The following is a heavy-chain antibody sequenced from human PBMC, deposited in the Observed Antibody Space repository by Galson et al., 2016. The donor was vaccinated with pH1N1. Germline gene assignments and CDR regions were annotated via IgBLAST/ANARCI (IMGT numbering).Heavy chain of an antibody. Sequence: SLRLSCAVSGFTFGSDAMHWVRQVPGKGLEWVAVISYDGSKKFYADSVKGRFTISRDNSKNTLYLHMNRLRPEDTAVYFCAREQWPEAFDIWGQGRVVTVSS. CDR3: AREQWPEAFDI. CDR2: ISYDGSKK. J-gene: IGHJ3*02. D-gene: IGHD6-19*01. CDR1: GFTFGSDA. V-gene: IGHV3-30*01.